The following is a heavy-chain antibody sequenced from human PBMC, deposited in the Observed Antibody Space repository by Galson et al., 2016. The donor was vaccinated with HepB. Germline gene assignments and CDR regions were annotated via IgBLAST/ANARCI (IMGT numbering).Heavy chain of an antibody. CDR1: GFTFSSYA. CDR2: FSVTGANI. CDR3: VKKGWLSTATCCDFDY. J-gene: IGHJ4*02. V-gene: IGHV3-23*01. D-gene: IGHD2-2*01. Sequence: SLRLSCAASGFTFSSYAMSWVRQAPGKGLEWVSSFSVTGANIYYADSVKGRFTISRDNSKNTVYLQMNSLRIEDTAVYYCVKKGWLSTATCCDFDYWGQGTLVTVSS.